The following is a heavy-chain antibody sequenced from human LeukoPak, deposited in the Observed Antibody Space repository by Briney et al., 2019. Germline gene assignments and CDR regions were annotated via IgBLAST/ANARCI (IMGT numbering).Heavy chain of an antibody. D-gene: IGHD2-15*01. CDR1: GYTFTSYG. CDR3: ARAESVQLFYCSGGSCYKERDWFDP. J-gene: IGHJ5*02. V-gene: IGHV1-18*01. Sequence: ASVKVSCKTSGYTFTSYGISWVRQAPGQGLEWMAWISGYNGDTNYVQKFQGRVTMTTDTSTSTAYMELSSLRSEDTAVYYCARAESVQLFYCSGGSCYKERDWFDPWGQGTLVTVSS. CDR2: ISGYNGDT.